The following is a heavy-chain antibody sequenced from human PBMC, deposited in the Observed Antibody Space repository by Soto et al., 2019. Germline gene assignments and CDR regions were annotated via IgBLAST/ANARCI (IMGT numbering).Heavy chain of an antibody. Sequence: QVQLVQSGAEVKRPGSSVKVSCKASGDSFSRSTFSWVRQAPGQGLEWMGRFIPMLGIANYAQTFQGRVTITADKSTSTADVDLSSLRSEDTAVYSCASLYDDPSGNFDYWGQGTLVTVSS. V-gene: IGHV1-69*02. D-gene: IGHD3-22*01. J-gene: IGHJ4*02. CDR1: GDSFSRST. CDR3: ASLYDDPSGNFDY. CDR2: FIPMLGIA.